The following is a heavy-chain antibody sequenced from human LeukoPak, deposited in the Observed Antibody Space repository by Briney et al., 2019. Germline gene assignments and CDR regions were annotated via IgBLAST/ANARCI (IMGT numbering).Heavy chain of an antibody. D-gene: IGHD3-3*01. CDR2: IRANGGNT. J-gene: IGHJ6*02. CDR3: AREGEWFLKESYYYAMDV. V-gene: IGHV3-64*01. Sequence: GSLTLSCAASGLTFTSYAMHWVRQAPGRGLEYVSSIRANGGNTYYANSVKGRFTVSRDNSKNTLYLQMGSLRAEDMAVYYCAREGEWFLKESYYYAMDVWGQGTTVTASS. CDR1: GLTFTSYA.